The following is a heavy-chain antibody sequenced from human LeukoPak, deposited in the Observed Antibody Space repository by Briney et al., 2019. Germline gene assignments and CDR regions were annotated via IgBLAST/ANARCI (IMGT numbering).Heavy chain of an antibody. CDR1: GGSFSRYY. Sequence: SETLSLTCAVNGGSFSRYYWSWIRQPPGKGLEWIGEINHSGSTNYNPSLKSRVTISVDTSKNQFSLKLSSVTAADTAVYYCARLYYSDRSGYYTSDYWGQGTLVTVSS. J-gene: IGHJ4*02. CDR2: INHSGST. V-gene: IGHV4-34*01. D-gene: IGHD3-22*01. CDR3: ARLYYSDRSGYYTSDY.